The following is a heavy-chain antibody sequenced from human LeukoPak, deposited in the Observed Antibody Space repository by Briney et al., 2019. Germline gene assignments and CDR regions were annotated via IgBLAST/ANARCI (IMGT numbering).Heavy chain of an antibody. D-gene: IGHD5-24*01. Sequence: GGSLRLSCSFSGLIASSNYMAWVRQAPGKGLQWISFIYGGGNTLYADSVMGRFSISRDNSKTTLYLQMKSLRAEDTAVYYCATGGRSGMAFDFWGQGTLVTVSS. CDR1: GLIASSNY. CDR2: IYGGGNT. V-gene: IGHV3-53*01. J-gene: IGHJ4*02. CDR3: ATGGRSGMAFDF.